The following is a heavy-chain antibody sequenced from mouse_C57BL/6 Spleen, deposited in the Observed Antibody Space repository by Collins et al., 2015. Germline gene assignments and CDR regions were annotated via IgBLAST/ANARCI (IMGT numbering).Heavy chain of an antibody. V-gene: IGHV14-4*01. D-gene: IGHD2-3*01. J-gene: IGHJ4*01. Sequence: EVQLQQSGAELVRPGASVKLSCTASGFNIKDDYMHWVKQRPEQGLEWIGWIDPENGDTEYASKFQGKATITADTSSNTAYLQLSSLTSEDTAVYYCTPGGYSDYAMDYWGQGTSVTVSS. CDR3: TPGGYSDYAMDY. CDR1: GFNIKDDY. CDR2: IDPENGDT.